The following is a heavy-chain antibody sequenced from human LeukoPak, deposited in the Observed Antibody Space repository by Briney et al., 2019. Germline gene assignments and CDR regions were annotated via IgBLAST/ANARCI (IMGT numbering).Heavy chain of an antibody. D-gene: IGHD4-17*01. J-gene: IGHJ5*02. CDR1: GFTFSSYA. V-gene: IGHV3-23*01. Sequence: GGSLRLSCAASGFTFSSYAMSWVRQAPGKGLEWVSAISGSGGSTYCADSVKGRFTISRDNSKNTLYLQMNSPRAEDTAVYYCAKDPTPDYGDYRWGDNWFDPWGQGTLVTVSS. CDR3: AKDPTPDYGDYRWGDNWFDP. CDR2: ISGSGGST.